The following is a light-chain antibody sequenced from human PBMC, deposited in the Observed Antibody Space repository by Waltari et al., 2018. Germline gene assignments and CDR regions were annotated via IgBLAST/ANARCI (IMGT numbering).Light chain of an antibody. CDR1: SSDVGNYNL. V-gene: IGLV2-23*01. Sequence: QSALTQPASVSGSPGQSITISCTGTSSDVGNYNLFSWYQQHPGKAPKLMIYEGSKRPSGVSNRFSGSKSGNTASLTISGLQAEDEADYYCCSFAGSSTRWVFGGGTKLTVL. CDR2: EGS. J-gene: IGLJ2*01. CDR3: CSFAGSSTRWV.